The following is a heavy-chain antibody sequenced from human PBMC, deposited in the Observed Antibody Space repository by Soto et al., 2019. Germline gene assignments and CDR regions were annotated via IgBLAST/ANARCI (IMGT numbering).Heavy chain of an antibody. CDR3: ARDLGSGYERGDY. J-gene: IGHJ4*02. CDR1: GDTFTNHV. V-gene: IGHV1-69*12. Sequence: QVLLVQSGGEVKKPGSSVKVSCKASGDTFTNHVFNWVRQAPGQGLEWMGGIISLFGTPHYAQRFQGRVTITADESTATSYMQLSSLRSEDTAVYYCARDLGSGYERGDYWGQGTLVTVSS. D-gene: IGHD3-22*01. CDR2: IISLFGTP.